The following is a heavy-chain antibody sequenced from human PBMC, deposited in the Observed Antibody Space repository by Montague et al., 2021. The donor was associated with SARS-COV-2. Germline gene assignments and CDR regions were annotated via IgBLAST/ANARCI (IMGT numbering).Heavy chain of an antibody. Sequence: CAISGDSVSSNTATWNWIRQSPSRGLEWLGRTYYRSKRYHDYAISLKGRITINPDTSKNQFSLQLSSVAPEDTAVFYCARTTTRMLYPENAFDIWGQGTMVTVSS. CDR3: ARTTTRMLYPENAFDI. CDR1: GDSVSSNTAT. V-gene: IGHV6-1*01. J-gene: IGHJ3*02. CDR2: TYYRSKRYH. D-gene: IGHD2-8*01.